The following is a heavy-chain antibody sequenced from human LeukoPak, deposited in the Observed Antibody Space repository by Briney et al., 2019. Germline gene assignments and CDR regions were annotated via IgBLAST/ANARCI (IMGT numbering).Heavy chain of an antibody. CDR2: ISGSGGST. D-gene: IGHD6-13*01. CDR3: AKAGSIAAAGLSPDPAPTDFDY. J-gene: IGHJ4*02. Sequence: SGGSLRLSCAASGFTFSSYAMSWVRQAPGKGLEWVSAISGSGGSTYYADSVKGRFTISRDNSKNTLYLQMNSLRAEDTAVYYCAKAGSIAAAGLSPDPAPTDFDYWGQGTLVTVSS. V-gene: IGHV3-23*01. CDR1: GFTFSSYA.